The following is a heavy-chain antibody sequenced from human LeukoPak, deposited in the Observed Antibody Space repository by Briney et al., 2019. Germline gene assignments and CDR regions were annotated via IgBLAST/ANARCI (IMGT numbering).Heavy chain of an antibody. CDR3: ARAFSSSWLTHYYYYMDV. CDR1: GGSFSGYY. CDR2: INHSGST. J-gene: IGHJ6*03. Sequence: SETLSLTCAVYGGSFSGYYWSWIRQPPGKGLEWIGEINHSGSTNYNPSLKSRVTISVDTSKNQFSLKLSSVTAADTAVYYCARAFSSSWLTHYYYYMDVWGKGTTVTVSS. D-gene: IGHD6-13*01. V-gene: IGHV4-34*01.